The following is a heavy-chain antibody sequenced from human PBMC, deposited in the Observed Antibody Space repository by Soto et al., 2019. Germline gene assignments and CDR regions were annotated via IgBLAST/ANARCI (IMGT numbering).Heavy chain of an antibody. Sequence: SETLSLTCTVSGGSVSSGSYYWSRIRQPPGKGLELIGYIYYSGSSNYNPSLKSRVTISVDTSKNQFSLKLSSVTAADTAVYYCARGVPYSYGYISWFDPWGQRTLVTVSS. CDR1: GGSVSSGSYY. CDR2: IYYSGSS. CDR3: ARGVPYSYGYISWFDP. V-gene: IGHV4-61*01. J-gene: IGHJ5*02. D-gene: IGHD5-18*01.